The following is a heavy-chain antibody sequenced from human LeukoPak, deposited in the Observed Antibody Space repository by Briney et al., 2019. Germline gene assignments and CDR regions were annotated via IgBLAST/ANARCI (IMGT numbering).Heavy chain of an antibody. D-gene: IGHD3-10*01. CDR3: ARSSPGVDY. CDR1: VFTFSNYY. J-gene: IGHJ4*02. V-gene: IGHV3-11*04. CDR2: INSLGSNI. Sequence: GLSLTLPYAPSVFTFSNYYLLWLRQTPAKGREGVSYINSLGSNIYYADPVNDRFSISRHNTKISLYLQMNSLRVEDTFIYYCARSSPGVDYWGQGTLVTVSS.